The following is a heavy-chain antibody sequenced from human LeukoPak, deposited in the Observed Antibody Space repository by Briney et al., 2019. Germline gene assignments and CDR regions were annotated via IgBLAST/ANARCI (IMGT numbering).Heavy chain of an antibody. CDR3: ARVKRKYQLLKPLHETPSHYSDY. V-gene: IGHV4-34*01. CDR1: GGSFRGYY. Sequence: SETLSLTCAVYGGSFRGYYWSWIRQPPRKGLEWIGEINHSGSTNYHPPLKRRVTLSVDTSKNQFSLPLSSVSAADTARYDFARVKRKYQLLKPLHETPSHYSDYWGPGTLVTVSS. J-gene: IGHJ4*02. D-gene: IGHD2-2*01. CDR2: INHSGST.